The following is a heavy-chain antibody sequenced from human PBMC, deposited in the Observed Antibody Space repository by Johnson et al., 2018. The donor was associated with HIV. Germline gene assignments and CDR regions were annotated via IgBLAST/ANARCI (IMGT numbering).Heavy chain of an antibody. J-gene: IGHJ3*02. CDR2: ISGSGGST. Sequence: VQLVESGGGLVQPGRSLRLSCAASGFTFDYYAMHWVRQAPGKGLEWVSGISGSGGSTYYADSVKGRFTISRDNSKNTLYLQMNSLRAEDTAVYYCAKVGAKVLDAFDIWCQGTMVTVSS. CDR3: AKVGAKVLDAFDI. V-gene: IGHV3-23*04. CDR1: GFTFDYYA. D-gene: IGHD1-26*01.